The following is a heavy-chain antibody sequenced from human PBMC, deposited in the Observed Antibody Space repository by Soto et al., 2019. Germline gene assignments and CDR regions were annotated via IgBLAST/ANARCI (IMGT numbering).Heavy chain of an antibody. CDR1: GASIRSTY. V-gene: IGHV4-59*01. J-gene: IGHJ4*02. CDR3: ARYRREAVAGYTLDN. Sequence: SETLSLTCTVSGASIRSTYWTWIRQPPGKGLEWIGYVYNSGSTNYNPSLKSRVTISEDTSKSQFSLKVNSMTAADTAVYYCARYRREAVAGYTLDNWGQGILVTVSS. D-gene: IGHD6-13*01. CDR2: VYNSGST.